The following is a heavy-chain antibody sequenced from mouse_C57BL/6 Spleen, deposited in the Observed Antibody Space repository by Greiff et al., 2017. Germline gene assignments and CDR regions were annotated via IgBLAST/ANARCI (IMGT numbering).Heavy chain of an antibody. D-gene: IGHD2-2*01. CDR2: IYPGDGDT. V-gene: IGHV1-82*01. J-gene: IGHJ4*01. CDR3: SRWGLRYYAMDC. Sequence: VQLQQSGPELVKPGASVKISCKASGYAFSSSWMNWVKQRPGKGLEWIGRIYPGDGDTNYNGKFKGKATLTADKSSSTAYMQLSSLTSEDSVVYFCSRWGLRYYAMDCWGQGTTVTVSS. CDR1: GYAFSSSW.